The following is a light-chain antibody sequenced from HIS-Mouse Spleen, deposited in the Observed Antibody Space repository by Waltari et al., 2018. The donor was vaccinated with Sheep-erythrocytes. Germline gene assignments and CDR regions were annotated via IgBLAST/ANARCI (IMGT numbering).Light chain of an antibody. CDR1: SSDVGGYNY. CDR2: EVS. Sequence: QSALTQPASVSGSPGQSITISCTGTSSDVGGYNYVSWYQQHPGKAPKPMIYEVSNRPSGGSKRFSGSKSGNTASLTISGLQAEDEADYYCSSYTSSSTPVVFGGGTKLTVL. V-gene: IGLV2-14*01. J-gene: IGLJ2*01. CDR3: SSYTSSSTPVV.